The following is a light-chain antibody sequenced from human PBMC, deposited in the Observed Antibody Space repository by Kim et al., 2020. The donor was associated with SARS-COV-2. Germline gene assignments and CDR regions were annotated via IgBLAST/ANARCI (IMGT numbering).Light chain of an antibody. CDR3: QQYDIPPYT. J-gene: IGKJ2*01. CDR2: DAS. V-gene: IGKV1-33*01. CDR1: QDIRIY. Sequence: SASVGDRVTITCQASQDIRIYLNWYQQKPGKAPNLLIYDASNLETGVPSRLSGSGSGTDFTFTISSLQPEDIATYYCQQYDIPPYTFGQGTKLEIK.